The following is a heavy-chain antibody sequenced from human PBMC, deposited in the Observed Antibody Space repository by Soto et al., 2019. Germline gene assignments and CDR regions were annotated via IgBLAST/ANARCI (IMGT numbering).Heavy chain of an antibody. D-gene: IGHD2-2*01. V-gene: IGHV4-34*09. CDR2: INHSGST. CDR3: ARDKLYCSSTSCYQYYFDY. J-gene: IGHJ4*02. CDR1: GGSFSGYY. Sequence: KLSETLSLTCAVYGGSFSGYYWSWIRQPPGKGLEWIGEINHSGSTYYNPSLKSRVTISVDTSKNQFSLKLSSVTAADTAVYYCARDKLYCSSTSCYQYYFDYWGQGTLVTVSS.